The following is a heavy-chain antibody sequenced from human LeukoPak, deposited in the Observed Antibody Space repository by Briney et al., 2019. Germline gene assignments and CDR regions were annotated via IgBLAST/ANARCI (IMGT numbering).Heavy chain of an antibody. J-gene: IGHJ4*02. CDR2: INHSGST. CDR1: GGSFSGYY. Sequence: SETLSLTCAVYGGSFSGYYWSWIRQPPGKGLEWIGEINHSGSTNCNPSLKSRVTISVDTSKNQFSLKLSSVTAADTAVYYCARDHYYGSGSYSDYWGQGTLVTVSS. V-gene: IGHV4-34*01. CDR3: ARDHYYGSGSYSDY. D-gene: IGHD3-10*01.